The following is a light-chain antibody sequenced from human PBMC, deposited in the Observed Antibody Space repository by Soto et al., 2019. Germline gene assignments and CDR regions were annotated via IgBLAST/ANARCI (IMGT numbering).Light chain of an antibody. V-gene: IGKV3-20*01. CDR2: GAS. Sequence: EIVLTQSPGTLSLSPGEIATLFFSASQSVSSSYLAWYQQKPGQAPRLLIHGASSRATGIPDRFSGSGSGTDFTLTISRLEPEDFAVYYCQQYGSSGTFGQGTKVDIK. CDR1: QSVSSSY. CDR3: QQYGSSGT. J-gene: IGKJ1*01.